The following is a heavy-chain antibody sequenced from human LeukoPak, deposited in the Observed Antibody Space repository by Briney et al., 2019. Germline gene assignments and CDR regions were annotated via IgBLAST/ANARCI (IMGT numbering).Heavy chain of an antibody. CDR1: GFTFSSYA. J-gene: IGHJ4*02. Sequence: GGSLRLSCAASGFTFSSYAMSWVRQAPGKGPEWVSAISGSGGSTYYADSVKGRFTISRDNSKNTLYLQMNSLRAEDTAVYYCAKDPHELLWFGELPLYFDYWGQGTLVTVSS. D-gene: IGHD3-10*01. CDR2: ISGSGGST. V-gene: IGHV3-23*01. CDR3: AKDPHELLWFGELPLYFDY.